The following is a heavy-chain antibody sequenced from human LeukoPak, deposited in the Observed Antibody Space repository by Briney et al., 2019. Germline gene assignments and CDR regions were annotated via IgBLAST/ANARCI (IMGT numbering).Heavy chain of an antibody. CDR1: GGSISSYY. D-gene: IGHD4-17*01. CDR2: IYYSGST. J-gene: IGHJ3*02. V-gene: IGHV4-59*01. Sequence: SETLSLTCTVSGGSISSYYWSWIRQPPGKGLEWIGYIYYSGSTNYNPSLKSRVTISVDTSKNQFSLKLSSVTAADTAVYYCARGIFDYGDYGRGHDAFDIWGQGTMVTVSS. CDR3: ARGIFDYGDYGRGHDAFDI.